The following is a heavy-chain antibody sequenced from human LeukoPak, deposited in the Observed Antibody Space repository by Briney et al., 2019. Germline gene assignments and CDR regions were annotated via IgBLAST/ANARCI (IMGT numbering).Heavy chain of an antibody. D-gene: IGHD3-22*01. V-gene: IGHV4-34*01. CDR3: ASDGTGAGYYYDSSGYSS. CDR1: GGSFSGYY. Sequence: SETLSLTCAVYGGSFSGYYWSWIRQPPGKGLEWIGEINHSGSTNYNPSLKSRVTISVDTSKNQFSLKLSSVTAADTAVYYCASDGTGAGYYYDSSGYSSWGQGTLVTISS. CDR2: INHSGST. J-gene: IGHJ5*02.